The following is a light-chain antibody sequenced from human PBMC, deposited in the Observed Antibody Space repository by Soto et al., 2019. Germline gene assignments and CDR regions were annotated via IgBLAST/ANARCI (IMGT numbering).Light chain of an antibody. Sequence: IQMTQSPSALSASVGDRVTITCRSSQSIKTWLAWYQRKPGSAPNLLXXDSSSLQSGVPSMFSGSGSGTDFTLTISSLQPEDFATYYCLQDYNYPLTFGQGTKVDIK. CDR3: LQDYNYPLT. CDR2: DSS. CDR1: QSIKTW. V-gene: IGKV1-6*01. J-gene: IGKJ1*01.